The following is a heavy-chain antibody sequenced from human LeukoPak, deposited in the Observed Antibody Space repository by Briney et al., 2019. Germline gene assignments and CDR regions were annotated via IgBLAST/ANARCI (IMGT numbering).Heavy chain of an antibody. Sequence: GGSLRLSCAASGFTVSSNYMSWVRQAPGKGLEWVSVIYSGGSTYYADSVKGRFTISRDNSKNTLYLQMNGLRAEDTAVYYCARVLTTYYYDSSGYLEIYGMDVWGQGTTVTVSS. J-gene: IGHJ6*02. V-gene: IGHV3-66*02. CDR1: GFTVSSNY. CDR3: ARVLTTYYYDSSGYLEIYGMDV. CDR2: IYSGGST. D-gene: IGHD3-22*01.